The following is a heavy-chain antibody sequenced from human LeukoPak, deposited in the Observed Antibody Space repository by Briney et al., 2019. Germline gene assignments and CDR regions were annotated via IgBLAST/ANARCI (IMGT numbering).Heavy chain of an antibody. J-gene: IGHJ4*02. CDR1: GGSVRRGRDY. V-gene: IGHV4-61*01. D-gene: IGHD1-26*01. Sequence: PSQCLSLACTVSGGSVRRGRDYWTWIRQPPGKGLEWIGYIYYSGSTNYNPSLKSRVTISVDTSKNQFSLKLNSVTAADTAVYYCARVGATGSGDFDYWGQGTLVAVSS. CDR3: ARVGATGSGDFDY. CDR2: IYYSGST.